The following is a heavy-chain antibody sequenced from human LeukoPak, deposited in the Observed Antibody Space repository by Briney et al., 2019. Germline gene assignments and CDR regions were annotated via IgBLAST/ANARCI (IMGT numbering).Heavy chain of an antibody. J-gene: IGHJ4*02. CDR1: GFTFSSYE. V-gene: IGHV3-48*03. CDR2: ISSSGSTI. CDR3: ARADSSSWYARL. D-gene: IGHD6-13*01. Sequence: GGSLRLSCAASGFTFSSYEMNWVRQAPGKGLEWVSYISSSGSTIYYADSVKGRFTISRDNAKNSLYLQMNSLRAEDTAVYYCARADSSSWYARLWGQGTLVTVSS.